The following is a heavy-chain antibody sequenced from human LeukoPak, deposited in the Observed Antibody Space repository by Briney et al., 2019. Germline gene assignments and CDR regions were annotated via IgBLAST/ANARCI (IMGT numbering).Heavy chain of an antibody. V-gene: IGHV3-11*06. CDR3: ARDKIPSAGTPRGFDP. J-gene: IGHJ5*02. Sequence: GGSLRLSCVGSGFNFDDYYMSWIRQAPGKGLEWVSSISSTSSYIYYAASVKGRFTISRDNAKSSLYLQMNSLRAEDTAVYYCARDKIPSAGTPRGFDPWGQGTLVTVSS. CDR1: GFNFDDYY. CDR2: ISSTSSYI. D-gene: IGHD6-13*01.